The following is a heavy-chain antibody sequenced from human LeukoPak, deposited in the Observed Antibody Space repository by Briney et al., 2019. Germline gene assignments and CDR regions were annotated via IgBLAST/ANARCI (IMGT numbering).Heavy chain of an antibody. Sequence: PGGSLRLSCAASGFTFSSYSMNWVRQAAGKGLEWVSSISSSSSYIYYADSVKGRFTISRDNAKNSLYLQMYSLRGEDTAVYYCARGGHIAVAGTIYFDYWGQGTLVTVSS. J-gene: IGHJ4*02. V-gene: IGHV3-21*01. CDR2: ISSSSSYI. CDR3: ARGGHIAVAGTIYFDY. D-gene: IGHD6-19*01. CDR1: GFTFSSYS.